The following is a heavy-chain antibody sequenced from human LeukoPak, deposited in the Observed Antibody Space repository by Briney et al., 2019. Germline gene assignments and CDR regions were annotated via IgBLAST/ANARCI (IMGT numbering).Heavy chain of an antibody. CDR1: GFTFSSYS. CDR2: ISSSSSYI. J-gene: IGHJ4*02. CDR3: ASYGGSYVVTPGY. D-gene: IGHD1-26*01. V-gene: IGHV3-21*01. Sequence: GGSLRLSCAASGFTFSSYSMNWVRQAPGKGLEWVSSISSSSSYIYYADSVKGRFTISRDNAKNSLYLQMNSLRAEDTAVYYCASYGGSYVVTPGYWGQGTLVTVSS.